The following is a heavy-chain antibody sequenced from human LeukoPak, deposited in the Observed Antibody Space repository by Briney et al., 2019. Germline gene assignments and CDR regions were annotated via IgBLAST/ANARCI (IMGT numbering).Heavy chain of an antibody. J-gene: IGHJ5*02. CDR2: INPSGGST. CDR1: GYTFTSYY. CDR3: ARERWLQDNWFDP. Sequence: ASVKVSCKASGYTFTSYYMHWVRRAPGQGLEWMGIINPSGGSTSYAQKFQGRVTMTRDTSTSTVYVELSSLRSEDTAVYYCARERWLQDNWFDPWGQGTLVTVSS. V-gene: IGHV1-46*01. D-gene: IGHD5-24*01.